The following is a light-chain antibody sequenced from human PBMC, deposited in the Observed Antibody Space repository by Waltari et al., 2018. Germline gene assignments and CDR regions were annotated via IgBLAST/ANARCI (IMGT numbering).Light chain of an antibody. Sequence: EIVLTQSPRTLSLPPGERATLSCRASQSVGRSLAWYQQKPGQAPRLLISGASNRATGIPDRFSGSGSETDFSLTISRLEPEDFAVYYCQHYVRLPVTFGQGTTVEIK. CDR3: QHYVRLPVT. CDR2: GAS. V-gene: IGKV3-20*01. J-gene: IGKJ1*01. CDR1: QSVGRS.